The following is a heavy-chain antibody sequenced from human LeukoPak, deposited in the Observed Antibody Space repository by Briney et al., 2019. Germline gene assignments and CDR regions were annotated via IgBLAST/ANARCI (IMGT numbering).Heavy chain of an antibody. Sequence: QAGGSLRLSCAASGFTFSSYAMSWVRQAPGKGLEWVSAISGSGGSTYYADSVKGRFTISRDNSKNTLYLQMNSLRAEDTAVYYCAKDGSLYYYGSGSPYYFDYWGQGTLVTVSS. V-gene: IGHV3-23*01. CDR3: AKDGSLYYYGSGSPYYFDY. CDR1: GFTFSSYA. CDR2: ISGSGGST. D-gene: IGHD3-10*01. J-gene: IGHJ4*02.